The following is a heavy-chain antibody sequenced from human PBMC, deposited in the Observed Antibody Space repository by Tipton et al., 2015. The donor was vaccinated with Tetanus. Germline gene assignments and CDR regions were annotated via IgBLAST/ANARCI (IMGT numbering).Heavy chain of an antibody. CDR1: GGSISSGGYY. CDR3: ARDQARGARGWNYFDY. D-gene: IGHD1-26*01. V-gene: IGHV4-31*03. CDR2: IYNSGSS. Sequence: GLVKPSQTLSLTCTVSGGSISSGGYYWSWIRQHPGKGLEWIGDIYNSGSSYYNPSLKSRVTTSVDTSKNQFSLKLNSVTAADTAVYYCARDQARGARGWNYFDYWGQGSLVTVSS. J-gene: IGHJ4*02.